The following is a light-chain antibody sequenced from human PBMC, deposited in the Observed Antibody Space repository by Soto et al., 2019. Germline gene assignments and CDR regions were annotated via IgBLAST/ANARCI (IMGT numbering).Light chain of an antibody. Sequence: EIVMTQSPATLSVSPGERATLSCRASQSVSSNLAWYQQKPGQAPRLLIYGASTSATGIPARFSGSGSGTEFTITISRLQSEDFAVYYCQQYNNWPGTFGGGTKVEIK. CDR1: QSVSSN. CDR3: QQYNNWPGT. J-gene: IGKJ4*01. CDR2: GAS. V-gene: IGKV3-15*01.